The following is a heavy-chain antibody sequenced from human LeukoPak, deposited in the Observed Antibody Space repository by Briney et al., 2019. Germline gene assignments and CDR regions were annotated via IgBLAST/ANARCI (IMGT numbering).Heavy chain of an antibody. CDR1: GGTFSSYA. D-gene: IGHD6-19*01. Sequence: SVKVSCKASGGTFSSYAISWVRQAPGQGLEWMGGIIPIFGTANYAQKFQGRVTITADESTSTAYMELSSLRSEDTAVYYCAREAGAVVGINEAESYLDYWGQGTLVTVSS. CDR3: AREAGAVVGINEAESYLDY. V-gene: IGHV1-69*13. CDR2: IIPIFGTA. J-gene: IGHJ4*02.